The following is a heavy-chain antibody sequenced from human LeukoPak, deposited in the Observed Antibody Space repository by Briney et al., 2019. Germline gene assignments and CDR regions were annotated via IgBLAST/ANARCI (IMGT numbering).Heavy chain of an antibody. CDR3: ARLARAWVVDVPWDY. V-gene: IGHV1-2*02. Sequence: ASAKVSCKASGYTFTGYYMHWVRQAPGQGLEWMGWINPNSGGTNYAQKFQGRVTMTRGTSISTAYMELSRLRSDDTAVYYCARLARAWVVDVPWDYWGQGTLVTVSS. J-gene: IGHJ4*02. D-gene: IGHD2-15*01. CDR1: GYTFTGYY. CDR2: INPNSGGT.